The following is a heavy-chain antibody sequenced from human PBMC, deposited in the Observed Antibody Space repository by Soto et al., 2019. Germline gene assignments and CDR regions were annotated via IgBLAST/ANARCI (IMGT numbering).Heavy chain of an antibody. CDR2: INAGNGTT. CDR3: AREEHYDYYYGMDV. J-gene: IGHJ6*02. CDR1: GYTFTSYA. Sequence: ASVKVSCKASGYTFTSYAMHWVRQAPGQRLEWMGWINAGNGTTKYSQKFQGRVTITRDTSASTAYMELSSLRSEDTAVYYCAREEHYDYYYGMDVWGQGTTVTVSS. V-gene: IGHV1-3*01.